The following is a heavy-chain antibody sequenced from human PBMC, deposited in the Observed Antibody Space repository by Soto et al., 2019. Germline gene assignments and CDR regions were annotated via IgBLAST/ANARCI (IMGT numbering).Heavy chain of an antibody. CDR2: ISSSSSTI. CDR1: GFTFSSYS. V-gene: IGHV3-48*01. J-gene: IGHJ3*02. D-gene: IGHD3-10*01. CDR3: ARDGFGPGEWIRANEDAFDI. Sequence: GGSLRLSCAASGFTFSSYSMNWVRQAPGKGLEWFSYISSSSSTIYYADSVKGRFPISRDNAKNSLYLQMNSLRAEDTAVYYCARDGFGPGEWIRANEDAFDIWGQGTMVTVSS.